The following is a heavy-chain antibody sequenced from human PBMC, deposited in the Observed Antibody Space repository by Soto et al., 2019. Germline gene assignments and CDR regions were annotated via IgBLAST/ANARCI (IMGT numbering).Heavy chain of an antibody. D-gene: IGHD6-13*01. CDR2: ISSNGGST. Sequence: AXXSLRLSCSASGFTFSSYAMHWVPQAPGKGLEYVSAISSNGGSTYYADSVKGRFTISRDNSRNTLYLQMSSLRAEDTAVYYCVKDIRGAGNDNWFDPWGQGTLVTVSS. CDR3: VKDIRGAGNDNWFDP. V-gene: IGHV3-64D*08. CDR1: GFTFSSYA. J-gene: IGHJ5*02.